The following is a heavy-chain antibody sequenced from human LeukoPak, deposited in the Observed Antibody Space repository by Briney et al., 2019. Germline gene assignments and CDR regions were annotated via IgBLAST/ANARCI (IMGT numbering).Heavy chain of an antibody. D-gene: IGHD4-17*01. Sequence: PGGSLRLSCAASGFTFSSYSMNWVRQAPGKGLEWVSSISSSSSYIYYADSAKGRFTISRDNAKNSLYLQMNSLRAEDTAVYYCARERSYDYGDTDAFDIWSQGTMVTVSS. J-gene: IGHJ3*02. CDR2: ISSSSSYI. CDR3: ARERSYDYGDTDAFDI. V-gene: IGHV3-21*01. CDR1: GFTFSSYS.